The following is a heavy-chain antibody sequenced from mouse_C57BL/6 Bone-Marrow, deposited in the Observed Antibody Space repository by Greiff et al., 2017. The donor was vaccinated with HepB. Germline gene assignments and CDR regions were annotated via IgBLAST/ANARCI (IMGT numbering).Heavy chain of an antibody. V-gene: IGHV1-54*01. CDR1: GYAFTNYL. Sequence: VQLQESGAELVRPGTSVKVSCKASGYAFTNYLIEWVKQRPGQGLEWIGVINPGSGGTNYNEKFKGKATLTADKSSSTAYMQLSSLTSEDSAVYFCARDGYYLHFEYWGQGTTLTVSS. CDR3: ARDGYYLHFEY. CDR2: INPGSGGT. D-gene: IGHD2-3*01. J-gene: IGHJ2*01.